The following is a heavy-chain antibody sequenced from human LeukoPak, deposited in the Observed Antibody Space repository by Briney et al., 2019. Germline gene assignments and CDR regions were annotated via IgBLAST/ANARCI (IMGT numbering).Heavy chain of an antibody. V-gene: IGHV3-21*01. CDR1: GFTFSSYN. D-gene: IGHD1-7*01. CDR2: ISSSSSYI. CDR3: ARCDSQGYNWNLDAFDI. Sequence: GGSLRLSCAASGFTFSSYNMNWVRQAPGKGLEWVSSISSSSSYIYYADSVKGRFTISRDNAKNSLYLQMNSLRAEDTAVYYCARCDSQGYNWNLDAFDIWGQGTMVTVSS. J-gene: IGHJ3*02.